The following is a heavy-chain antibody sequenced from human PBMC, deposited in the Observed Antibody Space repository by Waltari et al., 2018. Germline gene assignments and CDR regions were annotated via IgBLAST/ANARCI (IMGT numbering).Heavy chain of an antibody. CDR1: GGTFRRYA. J-gene: IGHJ4*02. Sequence: QVQLVQSGAEVRQPGSSVKVSCKASGGTFRRYAISWVRQDPGQGLEWMGRIIPIFGTANYAQKFQGRVTITADKSTSTAYMELSSLRSEDTAVYYCARGGDFDWLFYWGQGTLVTVSS. D-gene: IGHD3-9*01. V-gene: IGHV1-69*13. CDR3: ARGGDFDWLFY. CDR2: IIPIFGTA.